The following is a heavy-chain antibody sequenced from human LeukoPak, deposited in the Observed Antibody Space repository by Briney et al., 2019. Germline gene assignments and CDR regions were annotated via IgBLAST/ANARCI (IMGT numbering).Heavy chain of an antibody. D-gene: IGHD3-10*01. CDR3: ARDRGITHYYGSGLLPDV. Sequence: GASVKVSCKVSGYTLTELSMHWARQAPGKGLEWMGGFDPEDGETIYAQKFQGRVTMTEDTSTDTAYMELSSLRSEDTAVYYCARDRGITHYYGSGLLPDVWGKGTTVTISS. J-gene: IGHJ6*04. CDR1: GYTLTELS. V-gene: IGHV1-24*01. CDR2: FDPEDGET.